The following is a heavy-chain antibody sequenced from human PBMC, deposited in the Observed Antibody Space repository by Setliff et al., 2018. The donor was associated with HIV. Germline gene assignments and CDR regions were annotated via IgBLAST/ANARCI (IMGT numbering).Heavy chain of an antibody. CDR1: GGSMNNYY. D-gene: IGHD3-10*01. V-gene: IGHV4-59*12. J-gene: IGHJ6*03. CDR2: IYAGGST. Sequence: SETLSLTCNVSGGSMNNYYWNWIRQSPGKGLEWIGYIYAGGSTKYNPSLESRVTMSVDTSRTQFSLKLRSVTAADTAVYYCARVGASGVPSTMDYYYYMDVWGKGTTVTVSS. CDR3: ARVGASGVPSTMDYYYYMDV.